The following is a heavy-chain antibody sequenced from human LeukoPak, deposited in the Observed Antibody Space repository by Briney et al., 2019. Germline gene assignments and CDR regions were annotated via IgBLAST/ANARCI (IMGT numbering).Heavy chain of an antibody. J-gene: IGHJ4*02. D-gene: IGHD6-19*01. CDR2: ISSSGSTI. CDR1: GFTFSDYY. Sequence: GGSLGLSCAASGFTFSDYYMSWIRQAPGKGLEWVSYISSSGSTIYYADSVKGRFTISRDNAKNSLYLQMNSLRAEDTAVYYCAGGRQWLAFDYWGQGTLVTVSS. V-gene: IGHV3-11*04. CDR3: AGGRQWLAFDY.